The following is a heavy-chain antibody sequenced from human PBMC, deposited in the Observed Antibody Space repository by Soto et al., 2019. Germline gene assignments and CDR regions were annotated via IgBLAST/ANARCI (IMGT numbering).Heavy chain of an antibody. V-gene: IGHV4-4*02. CDR3: ARSAGWYAVHS. CDR2: VFQTGTT. CDR1: GDSVSSPYY. D-gene: IGHD6-19*01. Sequence: QVQLQESGPGLVKPSGTLSLTCAVSGDSVSSPYYWCWVRQPPGKGLEWIGEVFQTGTTSYNPSRRSRVTISMDKSINQFSLDLSSVTAADTAVYYCARSAGWYAVHSWGPGTLVIVSS. J-gene: IGHJ4*02.